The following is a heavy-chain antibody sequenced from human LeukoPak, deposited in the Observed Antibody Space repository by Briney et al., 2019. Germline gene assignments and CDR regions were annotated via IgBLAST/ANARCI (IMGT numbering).Heavy chain of an antibody. CDR3: ATVTRFNYGDFPHFDY. CDR2: ISSSSSTI. V-gene: IGHV3-48*04. CDR1: GFTFSSYS. J-gene: IGHJ4*02. D-gene: IGHD4-17*01. Sequence: GGSLRLSCAASGFTFSSYSMNWVRQAPGKGLEWVSYISSSSSTIYYADSVKGRFTISRDNAKNSLYLQMNSLRAEDTAVYYCATVTRFNYGDFPHFDYWGQGTLVTVSS.